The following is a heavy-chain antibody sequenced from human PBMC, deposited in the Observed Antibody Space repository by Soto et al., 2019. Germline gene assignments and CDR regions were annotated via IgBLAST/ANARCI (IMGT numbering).Heavy chain of an antibody. J-gene: IGHJ3*02. Sequence: QLHLVQSGAVVKKPGASVTVSCSASGYPVTAYYMHWVRQAPGRGLEWMGGINPATGAAKYTQTFQGRVTMTRDTSTSTVFMELSGLTSEDTAVCYCARGGGVGVAGSAAFDMWGQGTFVTVSS. CDR3: ARGGGVGVAGSAAFDM. V-gene: IGHV1-2*02. CDR1: GYPVTAYY. D-gene: IGHD3-3*01. CDR2: INPATGAA.